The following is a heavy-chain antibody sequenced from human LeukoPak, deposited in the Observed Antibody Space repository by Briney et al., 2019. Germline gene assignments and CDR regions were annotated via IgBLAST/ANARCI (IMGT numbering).Heavy chain of an antibody. CDR1: GDSIRNYY. CDR2: IYYSGST. V-gene: IGHV4-59*01. J-gene: IGHJ6*02. Sequence: SETLSLTCTVSGDSIRNYYWSWIRQPPGKGLEWIGYIYYSGSTNYNPSLKSRVTISVDTSKNQFSLKLSPVTAADTAVYYCARVGGTNYYYYGMDVWGQGTTVTVSS. CDR3: ARVGGTNYYYYGMDV. D-gene: IGHD4-23*01.